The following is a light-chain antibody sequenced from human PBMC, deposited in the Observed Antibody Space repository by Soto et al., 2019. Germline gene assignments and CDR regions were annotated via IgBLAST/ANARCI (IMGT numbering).Light chain of an antibody. V-gene: IGLV2-8*01. CDR1: SSDVGGYNY. CDR3: SSDAGPKV. J-gene: IGLJ3*02. Sequence: QSVLTQPPSASGSPGQSVTISCTGTSSDVGGYNYVSWYQQHPGKAPKLMIYEVSKRPSGVPDRFSGSKSGNTASLTVSGLQAEDEADYYCSSDAGPKVFGGGTKVTVL. CDR2: EVS.